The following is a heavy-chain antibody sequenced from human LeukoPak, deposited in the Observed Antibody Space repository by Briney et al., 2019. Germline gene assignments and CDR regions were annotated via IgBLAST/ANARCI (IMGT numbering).Heavy chain of an antibody. CDR1: GYTFTSYY. V-gene: IGHV1-46*01. J-gene: IGHJ4*02. CDR2: INPSGGST. Sequence: ASVKVSCKASGYTFTSYYMHWVRQAPGQGLEWLGIINPSGGSTSYAQKFQGRVTMTRDTSTSTVYMELSSLRSEDTAVYYCARVSAAAGIFDYWGQGTLVTVSS. CDR3: ARVSAAAGIFDY. D-gene: IGHD6-13*01.